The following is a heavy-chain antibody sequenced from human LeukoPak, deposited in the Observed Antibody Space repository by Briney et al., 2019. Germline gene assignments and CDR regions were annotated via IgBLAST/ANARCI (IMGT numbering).Heavy chain of an antibody. CDR2: INRNSGGT. J-gene: IGHJ5*02. V-gene: IGHV1-2*02. CDR3: AIYYDSSGYYLDP. CDR1: GYTVTGYY. Sequence: ASVKVSCKASGYTVTGYYMHWVRQAPGQALGWRGWINRNSGGTNYAQKFQGRVTMTRDTSISTAYMELSRLRSDDTAVYYCAIYYDSSGYYLDPWGQGTLVTVSS. D-gene: IGHD3-22*01.